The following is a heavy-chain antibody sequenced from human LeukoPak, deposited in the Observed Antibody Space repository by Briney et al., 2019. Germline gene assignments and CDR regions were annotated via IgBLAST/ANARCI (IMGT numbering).Heavy chain of an antibody. V-gene: IGHV4-4*07. D-gene: IGHD6-19*01. CDR2: IYTNGST. J-gene: IGHJ6*03. CDR3: ARGGLLYSSGWGTTLGGYYYYMDV. Sequence: SETLSLTCTVSGGSISSYYWSWIRQPAGKGLEWIGRIYTNGSTNYNPSLKSRATIPVDKSKNKFSMTLSSVTAADTAVYSCARGGLLYSSGWGTTLGGYYYYMDVWGKGTTVTVSS. CDR1: GGSISSYY.